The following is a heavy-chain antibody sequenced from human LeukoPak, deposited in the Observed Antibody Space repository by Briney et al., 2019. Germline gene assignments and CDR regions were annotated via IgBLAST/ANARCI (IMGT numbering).Heavy chain of an antibody. CDR3: ARGRDNYDSSGSYIREGFDY. J-gene: IGHJ4*02. V-gene: IGHV1-2*02. D-gene: IGHD3-22*01. Sequence: ASVKVSCKASGYTFTSYAMNWVRQAPGQGLEWMGWINPNSGGTNYAQKFQGRVTMTRDTSISTAYMELSRLRSDDTAVYYCARGRDNYDSSGSYIREGFDYWGEGTLVTVSS. CDR2: INPNSGGT. CDR1: GYTFTSYA.